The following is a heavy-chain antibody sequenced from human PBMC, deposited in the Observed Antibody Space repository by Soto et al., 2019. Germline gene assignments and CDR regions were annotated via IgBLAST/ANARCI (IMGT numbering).Heavy chain of an antibody. J-gene: IGHJ4*02. CDR2: ISGSGIST. V-gene: IGHV3-23*01. Sequence: PGGSLILSCAGSGFTFSTYSMNWVRQAPGKGLEWVSGISGSGISTYYADSVKGRFTISRDNSKNTLYLQMNSLRAEDTAVYYCAKNSESSAYSSFDYWGQGTLVTVSS. CDR3: AKNSESSAYSSFDY. CDR1: GFTFSTYS. D-gene: IGHD3-22*01.